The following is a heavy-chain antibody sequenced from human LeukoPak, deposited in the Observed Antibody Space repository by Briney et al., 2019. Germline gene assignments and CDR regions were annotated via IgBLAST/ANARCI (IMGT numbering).Heavy chain of an antibody. J-gene: IGHJ3*02. CDR2: IKQDGSEK. Sequence: GGSLRLSCAASGFTFSSYWMSWVRQAPGKGLEWVANIKQDGSEKYYVDSVKGRFTISRDNTKNSLYLQMNSLRAEDTAVYYCARGQGRSGYDAFDIWGQGTMVTVSS. CDR1: GFTFSSYW. D-gene: IGHD3-22*01. V-gene: IGHV3-7*01. CDR3: ARGQGRSGYDAFDI.